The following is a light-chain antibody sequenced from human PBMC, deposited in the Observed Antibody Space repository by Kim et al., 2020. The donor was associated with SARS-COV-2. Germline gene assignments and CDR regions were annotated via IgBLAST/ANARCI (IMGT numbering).Light chain of an antibody. J-gene: IGKJ3*01. CDR3: LQCNTYPFT. Sequence: ASVGDRITITWRASQGISNSLAWFQQKPGNAPKSLIYAASNLQSVVPSKFSGSGSATDFTLTISSLQPDDVATYYCLQCNTYPFTFGPGTKVDIK. V-gene: IGKV1-16*02. CDR2: AAS. CDR1: QGISNS.